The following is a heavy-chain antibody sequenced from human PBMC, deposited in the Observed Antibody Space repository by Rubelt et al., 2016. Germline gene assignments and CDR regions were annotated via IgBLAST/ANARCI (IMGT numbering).Heavy chain of an antibody. J-gene: IGHJ2*01. CDR3: ARSKDTAMVTDADWYFDL. D-gene: IGHD5-18*01. V-gene: IGHV1-3*01. CDR1: GYTFTSYA. Sequence: QVQLVQSGAEVKKPGASVKVSCKASGYTFTSYAMHWVRQAPGQRLEWMGWVNAGNGNPKYSQKFQGRVTSTRDTSASTAYMELSSLRAEDTAVYYCARSKDTAMVTDADWYFDLWGRGTLVTVSS. CDR2: VNAGNGNP.